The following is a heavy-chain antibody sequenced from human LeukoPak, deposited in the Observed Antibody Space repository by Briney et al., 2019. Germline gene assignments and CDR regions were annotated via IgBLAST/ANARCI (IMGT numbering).Heavy chain of an antibody. V-gene: IGHV4-31*03. CDR3: ARELTIIVVVRRARWFDP. Sequence: SQTLSLTCTVSGGSISSGGYYWSWIRQHPGKGLEWIGYIYYSGSTYYNPSLKSRVTISVDTSKDQFSLKLSSVTAADTAVYYCARELTIIVVVRRARWFDPWGQGTLVTVSS. CDR2: IYYSGST. CDR1: GGSISSGGYY. D-gene: IGHD3-22*01. J-gene: IGHJ5*02.